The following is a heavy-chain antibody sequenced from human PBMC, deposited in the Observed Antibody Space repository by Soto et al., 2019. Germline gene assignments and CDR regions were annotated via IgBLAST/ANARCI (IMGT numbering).Heavy chain of an antibody. J-gene: IGHJ6*02. D-gene: IGHD3-10*01. CDR2: INHSGST. CDR3: ARGASKRYYGSGSYYNRGPYYYGMDV. V-gene: IGHV4-34*01. Sequence: PSETLSLTCAVYGGSFSGYYWSWIRQPPGKGLEWIGEINHSGSTNYNPSLKSRVTISVDTSKNQFSLKLGSVTAADTAVYYCARGASKRYYGSGSYYNRGPYYYGMDVWGQGTTVTVS. CDR1: GGSFSGYY.